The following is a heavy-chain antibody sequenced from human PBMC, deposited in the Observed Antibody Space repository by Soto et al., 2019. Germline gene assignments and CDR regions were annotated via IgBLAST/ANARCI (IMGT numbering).Heavy chain of an antibody. Sequence: QVQLQQWGAGLLKPSETLSLTCAVYGGSFSGYYWTWIRQPPGTGLEWIGEINHSGSTNYNPSLKMRVTISVVTSTTQFSLRLTSVSAANPVVYYGARDKITGLFDYWGQGTLVTVSS. J-gene: IGHJ4*02. CDR3: ARDKITGLFDY. CDR2: INHSGST. CDR1: GGSFSGYY. V-gene: IGHV4-34*01. D-gene: IGHD3-16*01.